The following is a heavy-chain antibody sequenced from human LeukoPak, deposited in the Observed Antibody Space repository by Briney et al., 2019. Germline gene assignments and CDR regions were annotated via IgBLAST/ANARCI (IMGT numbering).Heavy chain of an antibody. D-gene: IGHD1-26*01. Sequence: SVKVPCKASGGTFSSYAISWVRQAPGQGLEWMGGIIPIFGTANYAQKFQGRVTITADESTSTAYMELSSLRSDDTAVYYCARFLPQKWELPGNWFDPWGQGTLVTVSS. CDR1: GGTFSSYA. CDR2: IIPIFGTA. V-gene: IGHV1-69*13. J-gene: IGHJ5*02. CDR3: ARFLPQKWELPGNWFDP.